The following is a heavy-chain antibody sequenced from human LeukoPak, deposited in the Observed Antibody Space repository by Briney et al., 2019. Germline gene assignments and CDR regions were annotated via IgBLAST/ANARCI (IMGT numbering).Heavy chain of an antibody. CDR3: AKDRGYSYGFFDY. CDR2: IWYDGSNK. Sequence: PGRSLRLSXAASGFTFSSYGMHWVRQAPGKGLEWVADIWYDGSNKYYADSVKGRFTISRDNSKNTLYLQMNSLRAEDTAVYYCAKDRGYSYGFFDYWGQGTLVTVSS. J-gene: IGHJ4*02. CDR1: GFTFSSYG. D-gene: IGHD5-18*01. V-gene: IGHV3-33*06.